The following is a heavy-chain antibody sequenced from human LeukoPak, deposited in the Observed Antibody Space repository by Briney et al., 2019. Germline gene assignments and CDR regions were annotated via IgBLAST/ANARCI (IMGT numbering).Heavy chain of an antibody. Sequence: SETLSLTCTVSGYSISSGYYWGWIRQPPGKGLEWIGSIYHSGSTYYNPSLKSRVTISVDKSKNQFSLKLSSVTAADTAVYYCARVTYYYDSSGYRTHDYWGQGTLVTVSS. V-gene: IGHV4-38-2*02. CDR3: ARVTYYYDSSGYRTHDY. D-gene: IGHD3-22*01. CDR1: GYSISSGYY. CDR2: IYHSGST. J-gene: IGHJ4*02.